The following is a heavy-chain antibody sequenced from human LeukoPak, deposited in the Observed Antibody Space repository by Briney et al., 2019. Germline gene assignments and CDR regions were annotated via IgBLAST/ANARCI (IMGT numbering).Heavy chain of an antibody. D-gene: IGHD3-10*01. V-gene: IGHV1-18*01. J-gene: IGHJ5*02. CDR2: ISAYNGNT. Sequence: ASVKVSCKASGYTFSTNGISWVRQAPGQGLEWMGWISAYNGNTNYAQKLQGRVTMTTDTSTSTAYMELRSLRSDDTAVYYCGRDRGRAPFDPWGQGTLVSVSS. CDR1: GYTFSTNG. CDR3: GRDRGRAPFDP.